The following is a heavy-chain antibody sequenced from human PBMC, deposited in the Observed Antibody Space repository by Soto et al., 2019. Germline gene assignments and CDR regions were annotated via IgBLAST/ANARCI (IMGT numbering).Heavy chain of an antibody. D-gene: IGHD2-15*01. CDR3: ARDLGGCSAGSCRHNWFDP. CDR2: IIPIYGTA. J-gene: IGHJ5*02. V-gene: IGHV1-69*13. CDR1: GGTFSSYA. Sequence: SVKVSCKASGGTFSSYAISWVRRAPGQGLEWMGGIIPIYGTANYAQKFQDRVTITADESTSTAYMELSSLTSEDTAVYYCARDLGGCSAGSCRHNWFDPWGQRTLVTVSS.